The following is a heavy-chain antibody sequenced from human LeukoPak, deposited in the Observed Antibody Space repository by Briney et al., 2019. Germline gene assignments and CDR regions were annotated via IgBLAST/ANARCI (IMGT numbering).Heavy chain of an antibody. J-gene: IGHJ4*02. CDR1: GYSISSGYY. V-gene: IGHV4-38-2*01. Sequence: SETLSLTCAVSGYSISSGYYWGWIRQPPGKGLEWIGNIYHSGSTYYNPSLKSRVTISVDTSKNQFSLKLSSVTAADTAVYYCARHVGLPAAIPYYFDYWGQGTLVTVSS. CDR2: IYHSGST. D-gene: IGHD2-2*01. CDR3: ARHVGLPAAIPYYFDY.